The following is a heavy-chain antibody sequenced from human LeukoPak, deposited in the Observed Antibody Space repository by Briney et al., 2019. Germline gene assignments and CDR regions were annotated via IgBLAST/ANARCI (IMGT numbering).Heavy chain of an antibody. Sequence: GASVKVSCKASGGTFSSYAISWVRQAPGQGLEWMGRIIPILGIANCAQKFQGRVTITADESTSTAYMELSSLRSEDTAVYYCARHSRRLGAAGTLDSWGLGTLVVVS. CDR1: GGTFSSYA. V-gene: IGHV1-69*04. D-gene: IGHD6-13*01. CDR3: ARHSRRLGAAGTLDS. CDR2: IIPILGIA. J-gene: IGHJ4*02.